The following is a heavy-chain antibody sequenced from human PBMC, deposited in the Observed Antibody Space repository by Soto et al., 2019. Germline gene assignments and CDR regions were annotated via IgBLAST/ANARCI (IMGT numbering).Heavy chain of an antibody. Sequence: GASVKVSRKASGYTFTSYGISWVRQAPGQGLEWMGWISAYNGNTNYAQKLQGRVTMTTDTSTSTAYMELRSLRSDDTAVYYCARDYSLWFGESFDPWGQGTLVTVSS. V-gene: IGHV1-18*01. CDR1: GYTFTSYG. J-gene: IGHJ5*02. CDR3: ARDYSLWFGESFDP. CDR2: ISAYNGNT. D-gene: IGHD3-10*01.